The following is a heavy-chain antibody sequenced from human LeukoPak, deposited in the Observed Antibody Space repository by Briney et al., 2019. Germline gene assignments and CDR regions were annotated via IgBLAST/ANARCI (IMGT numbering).Heavy chain of an antibody. CDR3: ARSLYYYDSSGYYFPSNFDY. CDR2: IIPIFDTA. V-gene: IGHV1-69*13. J-gene: IGHJ4*02. Sequence: GASVKVSCKASGGTFSSYAISWVRQAPGQGLEWMGGIIPIFDTANYAQKFRGRVTVTADESTSTAYMELSSLRSDDTAVYYCARSLYYYDSSGYYFPSNFDYWGQGTLVTVSS. D-gene: IGHD3-22*01. CDR1: GGTFSSYA.